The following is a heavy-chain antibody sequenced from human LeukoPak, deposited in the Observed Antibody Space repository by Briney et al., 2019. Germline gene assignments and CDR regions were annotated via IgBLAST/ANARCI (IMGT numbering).Heavy chain of an antibody. CDR1: GFTVSSYA. V-gene: IGHV3-23*01. D-gene: IGHD5-24*01. CDR3: AKGVVAMATIAFDY. CDR2: ISGSGGST. Sequence: GGSLRLSCAASGFTVSSYAMSWVRQAPGKWLEWVSAISGSGGSTYYADSVKGRFTISRDNSKNTLYLQMNSLRAEDTAVYYCAKGVVAMATIAFDYWGQGTLVTVSS. J-gene: IGHJ4*02.